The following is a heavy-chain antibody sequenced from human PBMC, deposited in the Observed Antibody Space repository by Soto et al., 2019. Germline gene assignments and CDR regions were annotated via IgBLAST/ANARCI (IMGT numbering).Heavy chain of an antibody. CDR1: GGTFSSCA. D-gene: IGHD2-2*01. Sequence: QVQLVQSGAEVKKPGSSVKVSCKASGGTFSSCAISWVRQAPGQGLEWMGGIIPIFGTANYAQKFQGRDTITADESTSTAYMELSSLRSEDTAVYYCARDGSRFSTSCDLCGYYYGMDVWGQGTTVTVSS. CDR3: ARDGSRFSTSCDLCGYYYGMDV. V-gene: IGHV1-69*01. CDR2: IIPIFGTA. J-gene: IGHJ6*02.